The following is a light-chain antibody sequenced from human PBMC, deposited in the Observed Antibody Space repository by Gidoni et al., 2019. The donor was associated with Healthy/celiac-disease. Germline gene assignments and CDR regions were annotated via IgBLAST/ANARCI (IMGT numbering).Light chain of an antibody. V-gene: IGKV1-39*01. J-gene: IGKJ4*01. CDR2: AAS. CDR1: QSISSD. Sequence: DIQMTQSPSSLSAAVGDRVTITCRACQSISSDLNWYQQYPGTAPKLLIYAASSLQSWFLSKFSGSGSGTDFTLPISSLHPEDFATYCCQQSYSTPLTFGGGTQVEIK. CDR3: QQSYSTPLT.